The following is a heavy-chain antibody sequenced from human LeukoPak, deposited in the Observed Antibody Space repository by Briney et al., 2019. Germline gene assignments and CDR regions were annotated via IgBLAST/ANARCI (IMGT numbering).Heavy chain of an antibody. J-gene: IGHJ1*01. CDR2: INPSGGST. CDR3: ARGLGYYYDSSGYIGYFQH. CDR1: GYTFTSFY. V-gene: IGHV1-46*01. D-gene: IGHD3-22*01. Sequence: ASVKVSCKASGYTFTSFYLHWVRQAPGQGLEWVGIINPSGGSTSYAQKFQGRVTMTRDTSTSTVYMELSSLRSEDTAVYYCARGLGYYYDSSGYIGYFQHWGQGTLVTVSS.